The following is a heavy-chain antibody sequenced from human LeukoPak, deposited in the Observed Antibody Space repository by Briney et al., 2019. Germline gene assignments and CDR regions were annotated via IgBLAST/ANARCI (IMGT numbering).Heavy chain of an antibody. D-gene: IGHD3/OR15-3a*01. CDR1: GFTSSSYW. CDR2: IKQDGSEK. Sequence: PGGSLRLSCAASGFTSSSYWMSWVRQAPGKGLEWVANIKQDGSEKYYVDSVKGRFTISRDNAKNTLYLQMNSLRAEDTAVYYCARDKDWLLYDNWGQGTLVTVSS. J-gene: IGHJ4*02. V-gene: IGHV3-7*01. CDR3: ARDKDWLLYDN.